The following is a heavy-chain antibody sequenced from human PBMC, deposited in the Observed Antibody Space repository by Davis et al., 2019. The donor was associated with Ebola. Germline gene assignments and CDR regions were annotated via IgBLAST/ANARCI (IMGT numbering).Heavy chain of an antibody. Sequence: GESLKISCAASGFAFANYAMCWVRQAPGKGLEWVSEINGNGGTTYYADSVKGRFTISRDNAKNSLYLQMNSLRAEDTAVYYCASNGRDYYGSGSSDYWGQGTLVTVSS. D-gene: IGHD3-10*01. CDR2: INGNGGTT. V-gene: IGHV3-23*01. CDR1: GFAFANYA. J-gene: IGHJ4*02. CDR3: ASNGRDYYGSGSSDY.